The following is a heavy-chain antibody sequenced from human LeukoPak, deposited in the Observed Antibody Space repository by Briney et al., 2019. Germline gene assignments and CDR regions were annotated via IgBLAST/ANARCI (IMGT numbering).Heavy chain of an antibody. Sequence: GASVKVSCKASGYTFTSYYMHWVRQAPGQGLEWMGIINPSGGSTSYAQKFQGRVTMTRDTSTSTVYMELSSLRSEDTAVYYCARGDGITMVRDYYYYMDVWGKGTTVTISS. CDR2: INPSGGST. V-gene: IGHV1-46*01. CDR1: GYTFTSYY. CDR3: ARGDGITMVRDYYYYMDV. J-gene: IGHJ6*03. D-gene: IGHD3-10*01.